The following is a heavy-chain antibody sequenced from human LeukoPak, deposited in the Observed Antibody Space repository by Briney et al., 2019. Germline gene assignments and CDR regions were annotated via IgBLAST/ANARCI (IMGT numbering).Heavy chain of an antibody. CDR3: ARDAQRGFDYSNSLEY. CDR1: GFIFSHYG. Sequence: PGGSLRLSCAASGFIFSHYGMHWVRQAPGKGLEWVAVIWSDATNRFYGASVKGRFTISRDNSQNTVLLQMNSLRAEDTAIYYCARDAQRGFDYSNSLEYWGHGTLVTVSS. V-gene: IGHV3-33*01. CDR2: IWSDATNR. J-gene: IGHJ4*01. D-gene: IGHD4-11*01.